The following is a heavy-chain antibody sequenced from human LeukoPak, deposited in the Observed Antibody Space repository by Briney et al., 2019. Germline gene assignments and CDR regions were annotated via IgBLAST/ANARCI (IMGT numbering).Heavy chain of an antibody. J-gene: IGHJ4*02. D-gene: IGHD5-12*01. CDR1: GFTFSSYA. Sequence: GGSLRLSCAASGFTFSSYAMSWVRQAPGKGLEWVSALSGSGGSTYYADSVKGRFTISRDKSKNTLYLQMDSLRAEDTAVYYCAEYRGFSGYEPSDYWGQGTLVTVSS. CDR2: LSGSGGST. V-gene: IGHV3-23*01. CDR3: AEYRGFSGYEPSDY.